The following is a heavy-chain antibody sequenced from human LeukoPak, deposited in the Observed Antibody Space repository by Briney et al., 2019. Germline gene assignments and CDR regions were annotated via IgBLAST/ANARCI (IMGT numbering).Heavy chain of an antibody. D-gene: IGHD3-10*01. CDR2: IYTSGST. J-gene: IGHJ6*03. V-gene: IGHV4-4*07. CDR3: ARMGSEYYYYYMDV. Sequence: SETLSLTCTVSGGSISSYYWSWIRQPAGKGLECIGRIYTSGSTNYNPSLKSRVTISVDKSKNQFSLKLSSVTAADTAVYYCARMGSEYYYYYMDVWGKGTTVTVSS. CDR1: GGSISSYY.